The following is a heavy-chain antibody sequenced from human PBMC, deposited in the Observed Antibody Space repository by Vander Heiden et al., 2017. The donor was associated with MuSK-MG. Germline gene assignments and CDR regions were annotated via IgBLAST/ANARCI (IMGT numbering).Heavy chain of an antibody. CDR3: ATEGPTQWLQNANDY. D-gene: IGHD6-19*01. Sequence: QLRLQESGPSLARPSEPLALTRRVSGASMSSSHHCYAWILQPPGKGLEWIGSVSYSGSTYYSPSPQSRVAISIESSKNLCSLDLTSVAAADTAVYYCATEGPTQWLQNANDYWGEGILVTVSS. CDR1: GASMSSSHHC. CDR2: VSYSGST. V-gene: IGHV4-39*01. J-gene: IGHJ4*02.